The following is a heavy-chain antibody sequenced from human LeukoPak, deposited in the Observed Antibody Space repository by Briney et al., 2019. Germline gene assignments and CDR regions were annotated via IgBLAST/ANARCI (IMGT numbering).Heavy chain of an antibody. D-gene: IGHD3-22*01. CDR1: GYTFTSYD. CDR2: MNPNSGNT. V-gene: IGHV1-8*01. Sequence: ASVKVSCKASGYTFTSYDISWVRQATGQGLEWMGWMNPNSGNTGYAQKFQGRVTMTRNTSISTAYMELSSLRSEDTAVYYCARGRYYYDSSGLGFAYWGQGTLVTVSS. CDR3: ARGRYYYDSSGLGFAY. J-gene: IGHJ4*02.